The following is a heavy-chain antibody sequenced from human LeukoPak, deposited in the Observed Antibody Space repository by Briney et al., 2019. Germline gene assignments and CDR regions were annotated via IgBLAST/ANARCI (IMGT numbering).Heavy chain of an antibody. CDR2: ISGSGGST. Sequence: GGSLRLSCGASGFTFSSYAMTWVRQAPGKGLEWVSAISGSGGSTYYADSVKGRFTISRDNSKNTLYLQMNSLRAEDTAVYYCARGTTMVRGAENWFDPWGQGTLVTVSS. V-gene: IGHV3-23*01. J-gene: IGHJ5*02. CDR3: ARGTTMVRGAENWFDP. CDR1: GFTFSSYA. D-gene: IGHD3-10*01.